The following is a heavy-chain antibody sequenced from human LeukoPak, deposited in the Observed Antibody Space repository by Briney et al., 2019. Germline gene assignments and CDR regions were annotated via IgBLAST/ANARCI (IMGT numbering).Heavy chain of an antibody. Sequence: ASETLSLTCAVYGGSFSGYYWSWIRQPPGKGLEWIGEINHSGSTNYNPSLKSRVTISVDTSKNQFSLKLSSVTAADTAVYYCARVGSTSRGKMGYWGQGTLVTVSS. J-gene: IGHJ4*02. CDR2: INHSGST. D-gene: IGHD2-2*01. CDR1: GGSFSGYY. CDR3: ARVGSTSRGKMGY. V-gene: IGHV4-34*01.